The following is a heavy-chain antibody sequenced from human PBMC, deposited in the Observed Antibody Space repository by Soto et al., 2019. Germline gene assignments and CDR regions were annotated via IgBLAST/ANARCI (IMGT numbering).Heavy chain of an antibody. CDR2: ISGSSGYI. CDR3: AREVWSYPQGAPDY. J-gene: IGHJ4*02. D-gene: IGHD2-21*01. V-gene: IGHV3-21*01. CDR1: GFTFSSYA. Sequence: GGSLRLSCAASGFTFSSYAMSWVRQAPGKGLEWVSAISGSSGYIYYADSVKGRFTISRDNAKDSLYLQMNSLRGEDTAVYYCAREVWSYPQGAPDYWGQGTLVTVSS.